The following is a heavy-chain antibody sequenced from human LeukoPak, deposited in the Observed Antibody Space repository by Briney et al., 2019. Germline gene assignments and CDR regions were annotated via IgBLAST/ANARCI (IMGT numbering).Heavy chain of an antibody. V-gene: IGHV4-30-4*01. D-gene: IGHD3-10*01. CDR2: IYYSGST. CDR3: ARPLLWFGEDAFDI. Sequence: SETLSLTCTVSGGSISSGDYYWSWIRQPPGKGLEWIGYIYYSGSTYYNPSLKSRVTISVDTSKNQFSLKLSSVTAADTAVYYCARPLLWFGEDAFDIWGQGTMVTVSS. CDR1: GGSISSGDYY. J-gene: IGHJ3*02.